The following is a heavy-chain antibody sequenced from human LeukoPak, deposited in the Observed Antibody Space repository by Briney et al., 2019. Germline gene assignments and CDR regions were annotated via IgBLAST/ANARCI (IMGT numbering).Heavy chain of an antibody. V-gene: IGHV1-46*01. D-gene: IGHD3-22*01. J-gene: IGHJ4*02. CDR2: INPSGGST. CDR3: ARSGYYYDSSGYYYYFDY. CDR1: GYTFTSYY. Sequence: ASVTVSCKASGYTFTSYYMHWVRQAPGQGLEWMGIINPSGGSTSYAQKFQGRVTMTRDTSTSTVYMELSSLRSEDTAVYYCARSGYYYDSSGYYYYFDYWGQGTLVTVSS.